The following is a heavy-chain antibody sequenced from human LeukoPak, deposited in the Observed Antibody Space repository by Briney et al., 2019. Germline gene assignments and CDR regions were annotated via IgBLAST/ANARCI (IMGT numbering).Heavy chain of an antibody. CDR1: GFTVSSNY. Sequence: GGSLRLSCAASGFTVSSNYMSWVRQAPGKGLEWVSVIYSGGSTYYADSVKGRFTISRDNSKNTLYLRMNSLRAEDTAVYYCARDRAAAGDDYWGQGTLVTVSS. CDR2: IYSGGST. V-gene: IGHV3-53*01. CDR3: ARDRAAAGDDY. D-gene: IGHD6-13*01. J-gene: IGHJ4*02.